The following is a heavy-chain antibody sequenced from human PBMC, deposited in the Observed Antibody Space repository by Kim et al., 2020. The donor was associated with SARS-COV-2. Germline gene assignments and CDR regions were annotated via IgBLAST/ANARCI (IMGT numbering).Heavy chain of an antibody. CDR2: TYYRSKWYT. J-gene: IGHJ6*03. Sequence: SQTLSLSCAISGDSVSSNSAAWNWIRQSPSRGLEWLGRTYYRSKWYTDYAVSVKSRVTISPDTSKNQFSLQLNSVTPEDTAVYYCARDQESQDFWSGYYTYYYMDVWDKGTTVTVSS. CDR1: GDSVSSNSAA. V-gene: IGHV6-1*01. CDR3: ARDQESQDFWSGYYTYYYMDV. D-gene: IGHD3-3*01.